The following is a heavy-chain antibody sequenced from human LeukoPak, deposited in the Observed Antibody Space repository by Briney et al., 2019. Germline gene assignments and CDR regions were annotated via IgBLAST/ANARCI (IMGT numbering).Heavy chain of an antibody. V-gene: IGHV1-69*05. CDR2: IIPIFGTA. J-gene: IGHJ4*02. CDR3: ARDMRTYYYGSGSFSYYFDY. D-gene: IGHD3-10*01. CDR1: GGTFSSYA. Sequence: VASVKVSCKASGGTFSSYAISWVRQAPGQGLEWMGGIIPIFGTANYAQKFQGRVTITTDESTSTAYMELSSLRSEDTAVYYCARDMRTYYYGSGSFSYYFDYWGQGTLVTVSS.